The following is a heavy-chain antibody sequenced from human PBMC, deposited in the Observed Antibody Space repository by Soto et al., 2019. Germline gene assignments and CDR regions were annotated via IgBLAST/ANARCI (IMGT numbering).Heavy chain of an antibody. Sequence: GGSMRLSCAAVGFTLNSYWMHWVRQAPGKGLVWVSRINIDGSSISYADSVKGRFTISRDNAKNTLYLQMNSLRVEDTAVYYCARVEAQSAFFDRWGQGTLVTVSS. CDR1: GFTLNSYW. J-gene: IGHJ4*02. CDR2: INIDGSSI. CDR3: ARVEAQSAFFDR. D-gene: IGHD3-9*01. V-gene: IGHV3-74*01.